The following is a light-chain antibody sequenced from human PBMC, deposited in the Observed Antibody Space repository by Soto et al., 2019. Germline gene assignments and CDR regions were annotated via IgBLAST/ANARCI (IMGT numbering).Light chain of an antibody. CDR3: QQNGRSPPWT. Sequence: EIVLTRSPGTLSLSPGERATLSCRASHSVSSSYLVWYQQKPGQAPRLLIYGASIRATGIPDRFSGSGSGTDFTLTISRLEPEDFAVYYCQQNGRSPPWTFGQGTKVDNK. CDR1: HSVSSSY. CDR2: GAS. J-gene: IGKJ1*01. V-gene: IGKV3-20*01.